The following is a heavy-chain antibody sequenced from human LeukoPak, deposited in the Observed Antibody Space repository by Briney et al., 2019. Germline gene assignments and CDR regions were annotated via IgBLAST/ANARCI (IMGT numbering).Heavy chain of an antibody. CDR1: GFTFSSYG. D-gene: IGHD2-15*01. V-gene: IGHV3-33*01. CDR3: ARVLEGAFDI. J-gene: IGHJ3*02. Sequence: GGSLRLSCAASGFTFSSYGMHWVRQAPGKGLEWVAAIWYDGSNKYYADSVKGRFTISRDNSKNTLYLQMNSLRAEDTAVYYCARVLEGAFDIWGQGTMVTVSS. CDR2: IWYDGSNK.